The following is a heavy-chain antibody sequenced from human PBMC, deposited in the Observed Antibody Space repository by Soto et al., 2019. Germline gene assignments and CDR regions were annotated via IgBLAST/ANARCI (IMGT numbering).Heavy chain of an antibody. D-gene: IGHD2-15*01. Sequence: EVQLVESGGGLIQPGGSLRLSCAASGFTVSSNYMSWVRQAPGKGLEWVSVIYSGGSTYYADSVKGRFTISRDNSKNTLYLQMNSLRADDTAVYYCARDRVDSRDPEDFQQWGQGTLVTVSS. CDR3: ARDRVDSRDPEDFQQ. J-gene: IGHJ1*01. CDR1: GFTVSSNY. V-gene: IGHV3-53*01. CDR2: IYSGGST.